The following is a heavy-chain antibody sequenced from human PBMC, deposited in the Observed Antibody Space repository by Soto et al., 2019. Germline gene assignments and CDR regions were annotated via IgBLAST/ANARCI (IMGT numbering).Heavy chain of an antibody. Sequence: ASVKVSCKASGYTFTSYYMHWVRRAPGQGLEWMGIINPSGGSTNYAQKFQGRVTMTRDTSTSTVYMELSSLRSEDTAVFYCARAYSGSSSYDYWGQGTLVTVSS. D-gene: IGHD1-26*01. J-gene: IGHJ4*02. CDR1: GYTFTSYY. CDR2: INPSGGST. CDR3: ARAYSGSSSYDY. V-gene: IGHV1-46*01.